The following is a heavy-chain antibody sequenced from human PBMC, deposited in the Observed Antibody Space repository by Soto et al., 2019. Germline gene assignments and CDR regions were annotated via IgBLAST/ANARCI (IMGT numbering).Heavy chain of an antibody. V-gene: IGHV1-3*04. CDR3: ARVGDYGDFYFAY. Sequence: QVHLVQSGPEVKKPGASVKVACKASGYTFTSYNMHWVRQAPGQGLEWMGWINTGNDNTKYSQKFHGRVTFSRDTSASTVYMDLSSVRADDTAVYYCARVGDYGDFYFAYWGQGTLVTVPS. J-gene: IGHJ4*02. CDR2: INTGNDNT. D-gene: IGHD4-17*01. CDR1: GYTFTSYN.